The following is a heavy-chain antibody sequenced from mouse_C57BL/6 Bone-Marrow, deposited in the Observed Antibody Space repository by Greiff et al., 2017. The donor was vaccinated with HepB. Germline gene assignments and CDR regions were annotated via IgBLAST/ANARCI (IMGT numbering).Heavy chain of an antibody. CDR1: GFTFTDYY. J-gene: IGHJ1*03. D-gene: IGHD1-1*01. CDR3: ARYYYGSWYFDV. CDR2: IRNKANGYTT. V-gene: IGHV7-3*01. Sequence: DVKLQESGGGLVQPGGSLSLSCAASGFTFTDYYMSWVRQPPGKALEWLGFIRNKANGYTTEYSASVKGRFTISRDNSQSILYLQMNALRAEDSATYYCARYYYGSWYFDVWGTGTTVTVSS.